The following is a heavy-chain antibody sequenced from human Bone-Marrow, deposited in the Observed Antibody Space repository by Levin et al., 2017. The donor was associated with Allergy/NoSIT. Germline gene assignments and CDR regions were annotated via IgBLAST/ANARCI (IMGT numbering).Heavy chain of an antibody. CDR3: ARDQGGEQQRFGARKKASDYYYYYMDV. V-gene: IGHV3-30-3*01. Sequence: PGGSLRLSCAASGFTFSSYAMHWVRQAPGKGLEWVAVISYDGSNKYYADSVKGRFTISRDNSKNTLYLQMNSLRAEDTAVYYCARDQGGEQQRFGARKKASDYYYYYMDVWGKGTTVTVSS. D-gene: IGHD6-13*01. CDR2: ISYDGSNK. J-gene: IGHJ6*03. CDR1: GFTFSSYA.